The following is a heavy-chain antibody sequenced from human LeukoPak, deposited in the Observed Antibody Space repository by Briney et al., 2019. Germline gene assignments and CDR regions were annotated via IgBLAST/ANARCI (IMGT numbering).Heavy chain of an antibody. D-gene: IGHD2-2*01. V-gene: IGHV4-59*01. CDR2: IYYSGST. J-gene: IGHJ6*03. Sequence: PSETLSLTCTVSGDSISSYFWNWIRQPPGKGLEWFGYIYYSGSTNYNPSLKSRVTISVDTSKNQFSLKLNSVTAADTAVYYCARYISTSRNYYYYYYMDVWGKGTTVTVSS. CDR1: GDSISSYF. CDR3: ARYISTSRNYYYYYYMDV.